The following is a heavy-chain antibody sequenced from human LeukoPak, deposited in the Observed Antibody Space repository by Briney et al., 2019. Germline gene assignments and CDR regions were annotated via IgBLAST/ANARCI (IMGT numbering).Heavy chain of an antibody. Sequence: PGASLRLSCAASGFTFTNYARSWVRQAPGKRLEWVSTISGSGSSAYYADSVKGRFTISRDNSENTLYLQMNSLRVEDTAVYYCAKGREPYGDSRFDYWGQGTLVTVSS. CDR1: GFTFTNYA. D-gene: IGHD4-17*01. CDR2: ISGSGSSA. CDR3: AKGREPYGDSRFDY. J-gene: IGHJ4*02. V-gene: IGHV3-23*01.